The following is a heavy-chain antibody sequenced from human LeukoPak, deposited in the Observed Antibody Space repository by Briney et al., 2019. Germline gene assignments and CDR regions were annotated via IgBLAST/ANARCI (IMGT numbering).Heavy chain of an antibody. CDR3: AGSGWYYFDY. V-gene: IGHV3-48*01. J-gene: IGHJ4*02. CDR1: GFTFSAYR. D-gene: IGHD6-19*01. Sequence: GGSLRLSCAASGFTFSAYRMSWVRQAPGKGLEWLSYISGNSKTTYYADSVKGRFTISRDEAQNSLYLQMNSLRAEDTAVYYCAGSGWYYFDYWGQGTLVTVSS. CDR2: ISGNSKTT.